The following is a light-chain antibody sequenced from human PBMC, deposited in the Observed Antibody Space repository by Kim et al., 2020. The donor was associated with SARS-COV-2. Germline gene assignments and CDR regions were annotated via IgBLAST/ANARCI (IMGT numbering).Light chain of an antibody. V-gene: IGLV1-40*01. CDR2: GNS. Sequence: RVNSSCTGSSSNIGAGYDVHWYQQLPGTAPKLLIYGNSNRPSGVPDRFSGSKSGTSASLAITGLQAEDEADYYCQSYDNSLSGWVFGGGTQLTVL. CDR3: QSYDNSLSGWV. CDR1: SSNIGAGYD. J-gene: IGLJ3*02.